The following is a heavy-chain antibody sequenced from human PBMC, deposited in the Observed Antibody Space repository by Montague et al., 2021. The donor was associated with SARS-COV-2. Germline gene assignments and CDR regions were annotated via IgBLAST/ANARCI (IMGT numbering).Heavy chain of an antibody. CDR1: GFTFSRYD. CDR3: ARGNVDTAVGHPLYCYFYYLDV. CDR2: IGTAGDT. J-gene: IGHJ6*03. V-gene: IGHV3-13*01. Sequence: SLRLSCAASGFTFSRYDMHWVRQATGKGLEWVSVIGTAGDTYYPASVKGRFTISRENATNTLDLQMNSLRAGDTAVFYCARGNVDTAVGHPLYCYFYYLDVWGKGTTVTVSS. D-gene: IGHD5-18*01.